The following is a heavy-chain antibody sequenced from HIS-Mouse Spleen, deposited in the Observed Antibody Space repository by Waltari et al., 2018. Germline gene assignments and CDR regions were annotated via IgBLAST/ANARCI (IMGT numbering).Heavy chain of an antibody. CDR3: ARDYGDNWFDP. CDR2: IYYSGST. Sequence: QLQLQESGPGLVKPSETLSLTCTVSGGSISSRSYYWGWIRKPPGKGLEWIGSIYYSGSTYDNPSIKSRVTISVDTSKNQCSLKLSSVTAADTAVYYCARDYGDNWFDPWGQGTLVTVSS. J-gene: IGHJ5*02. D-gene: IGHD4-17*01. CDR1: GGSISSRSYY. V-gene: IGHV4-39*07.